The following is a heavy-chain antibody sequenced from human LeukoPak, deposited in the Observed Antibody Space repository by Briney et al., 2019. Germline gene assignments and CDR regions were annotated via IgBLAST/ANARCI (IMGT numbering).Heavy chain of an antibody. D-gene: IGHD5-18*01. J-gene: IGHJ4*02. CDR1: GDSISSYY. CDR2: ISYSGST. V-gene: IGHV4-59*01. Sequence: SETLSLTCNVSGDSISSYYCSWIRQPPGKGLEWIGYISYSGSTNYNPSLKSRVTISVDTSKNQFSLKLTSVTAADTAVYYCARPIEKYSYATLRYWGQGTLVRVSS. CDR3: ARPIEKYSYATLRY.